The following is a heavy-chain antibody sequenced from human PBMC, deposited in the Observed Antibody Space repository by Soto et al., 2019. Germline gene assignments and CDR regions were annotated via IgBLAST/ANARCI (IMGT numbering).Heavy chain of an antibody. CDR2: INNDGSSR. CDR1: GFTFSSYW. D-gene: IGHD5-12*01. J-gene: IGHJ4*02. Sequence: PGGSLRLSCAASGFTFSSYWIHWVRQAPGKGPVWVSRINNDGSSRMYADSVKGRFTISRDNAKNTLYLQMNSLRAEDTAVYYCARDRGYGTPFDYWGQGTPVTVSS. V-gene: IGHV3-74*03. CDR3: ARDRGYGTPFDY.